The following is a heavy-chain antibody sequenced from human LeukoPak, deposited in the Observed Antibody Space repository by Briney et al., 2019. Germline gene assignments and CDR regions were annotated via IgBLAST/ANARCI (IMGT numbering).Heavy chain of an antibody. CDR2: IKEEGSEK. V-gene: IGHV3-7*03. D-gene: IGHD3-10*01. CDR1: GFTLSSYW. J-gene: IGHJ3*02. Sequence: GGSLRLSCAASGFTLSSYWMSWVRQAPGKGLGWVANIKEEGSEKYYVDSVKGRFTISRDNAQNSVYLHMNSLTAEDTALYYCARDWVAGVPFDAFDIWGQGTMVSVSS. CDR3: ARDWVAGVPFDAFDI.